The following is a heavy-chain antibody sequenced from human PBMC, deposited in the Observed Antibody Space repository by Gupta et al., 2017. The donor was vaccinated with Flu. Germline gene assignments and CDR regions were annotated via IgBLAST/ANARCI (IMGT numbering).Heavy chain of an antibody. CDR2: VYISGTT. V-gene: IGHV4-61*02. D-gene: IGHD6-6*01. CDR3: AREYSSSPVDS. Sequence: QVQLRESGPGLVKPSQTLLLSCTVSGDPIVSGSFYWSWIRQPAGKGLEWIGRVYISGTTNYNPSLKSRVTVTIDTSKNQFYLKMTSVTAADTAMYYCAREYSSSPVDSWGQGALVTVS. J-gene: IGHJ5*01. CDR1: GDPIVSGSFY.